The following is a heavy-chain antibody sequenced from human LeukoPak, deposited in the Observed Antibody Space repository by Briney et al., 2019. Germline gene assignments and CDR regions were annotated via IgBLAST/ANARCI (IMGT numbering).Heavy chain of an antibody. Sequence: PGGSLRLSCAASGFTFSSHDMHWVRQAPGKGLEWVAFVSYDGGKKDYADSVKGRFTISRDNSKNTLYLQMNSLRPEDTAVYYCARGGRRYCSGGSCYSTSYWGQGTLVTVSS. CDR2: VSYDGGKK. V-gene: IGHV3-30*03. D-gene: IGHD2-15*01. CDR3: ARGGRRYCSGGSCYSTSY. J-gene: IGHJ4*02. CDR1: GFTFSSHD.